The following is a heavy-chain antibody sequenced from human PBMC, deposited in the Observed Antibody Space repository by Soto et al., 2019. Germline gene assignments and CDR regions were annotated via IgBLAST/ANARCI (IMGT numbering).Heavy chain of an antibody. V-gene: IGHV4-30-4*01. Sequence: SETLSLTCTVSGGSISSGDYYWSWIRQPPGKGLEWIGYIYYSGSTYYNPSLKSRVTISVDTSKNQFSLKLSSVTAADTAVYYCARDGVTAMVTGIDYWGQGTLVTVSS. CDR1: GGSISSGDYY. D-gene: IGHD5-18*01. CDR3: ARDGVTAMVTGIDY. J-gene: IGHJ4*02. CDR2: IYYSGST.